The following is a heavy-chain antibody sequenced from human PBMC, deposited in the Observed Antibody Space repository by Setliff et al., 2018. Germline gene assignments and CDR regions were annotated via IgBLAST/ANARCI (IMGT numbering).Heavy chain of an antibody. Sequence: PGGSLRLSCAASGFTFNNYAMIWVRQAPGKGLEWVSYISSSSSTIYYSGSVKGRFTISRDNAKNSLFLQMNGLRADDTAVYYCARDLDGGNGHDLWGRGTLVTVSS. CDR2: ISSSSSTI. J-gene: IGHJ5*02. CDR1: GFTFNNYA. CDR3: ARDLDGGNGHDL. D-gene: IGHD2-15*01. V-gene: IGHV3-48*01.